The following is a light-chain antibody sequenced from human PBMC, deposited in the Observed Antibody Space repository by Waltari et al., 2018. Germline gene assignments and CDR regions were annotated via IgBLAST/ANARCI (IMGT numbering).Light chain of an antibody. CDR1: QSLLTSNGHDQ. J-gene: IGKJ1*01. Sequence: EIVMTQSPVSLPVTPGEPASIPCRSSQSLLTSNGHDQLDWYVQKPGQSPQLLIYLGSYRASGVPDRFSGSGSGTHFTLKITRVEAEDVGVYYCMQSLQSPWTFGQGTKVEIK. V-gene: IGKV2-28*01. CDR3: MQSLQSPWT. CDR2: LGS.